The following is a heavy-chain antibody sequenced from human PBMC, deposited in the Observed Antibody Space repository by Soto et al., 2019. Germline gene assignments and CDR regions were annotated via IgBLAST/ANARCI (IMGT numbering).Heavy chain of an antibody. V-gene: IGHV1-18*01. Sequence: QVQLVQSGAGVKQPGASVKVSCKASGYTFSKYAINWVRQVHGQGLEWMGWSSAYNGNTHYAQKLQGRVTLTTDTSTSTAYREPRSLGSNAAAVCYCARDLPPLNSGGQGTLVTVSS. J-gene: IGHJ5*01. CDR1: GYTFSKYA. CDR2: SSAYNGNT. CDR3: ARDLPPLNS.